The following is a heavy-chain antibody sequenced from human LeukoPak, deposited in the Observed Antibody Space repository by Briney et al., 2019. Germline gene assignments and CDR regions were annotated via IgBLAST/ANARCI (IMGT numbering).Heavy chain of an antibody. CDR3: ARHAEGSIAVAVNFDY. CDR1: GYSFTSYW. D-gene: IGHD6-19*01. V-gene: IGHV5-51*01. J-gene: IGHJ4*02. Sequence: GESLKISCKGSGYSFTSYWIGWVRQMPGKGLEWMGIIYPGDSDTRYSPSFQGQVTISADKSISTAYLQWSSLKASDTAMYYCARHAEGSIAVAVNFDYWGQGTLVIVSS. CDR2: IYPGDSDT.